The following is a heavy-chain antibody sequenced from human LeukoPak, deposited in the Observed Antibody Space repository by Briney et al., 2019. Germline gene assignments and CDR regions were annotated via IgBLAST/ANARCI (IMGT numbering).Heavy chain of an antibody. Sequence: SGPALVKPTQTLTLTCTFSGFSLSTSGMCVSWIRQPPGKGLEWIGEINHSGSTNYNPSLKSRVTISVDMSKNQFSLKLSSVTAADTAVYYCARGRFYDYVWGSYRSIYFDYWGQGTLVTVSS. CDR3: ARGRFYDYVWGSYRSIYFDY. J-gene: IGHJ4*02. CDR2: INHSGST. D-gene: IGHD3-16*02. V-gene: IGHV4-4*02. CDR1: GFSLSTSGM.